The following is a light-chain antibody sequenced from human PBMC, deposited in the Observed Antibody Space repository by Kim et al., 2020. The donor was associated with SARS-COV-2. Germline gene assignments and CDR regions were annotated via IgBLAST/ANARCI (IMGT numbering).Light chain of an antibody. CDR1: QSVKKN. V-gene: IGKV3D-15*01. Sequence: EVVMTQSPATLSVSPGASATLSCRASQSVKKNIAWYQQRPGQGPRLLIYGASTWATGIPARFSGSGSGTEFTLTITDLQSEDFAVYYCHQYDNWPPFTFGPGTKVDIK. CDR3: HQYDNWPPFT. CDR2: GAS. J-gene: IGKJ3*01.